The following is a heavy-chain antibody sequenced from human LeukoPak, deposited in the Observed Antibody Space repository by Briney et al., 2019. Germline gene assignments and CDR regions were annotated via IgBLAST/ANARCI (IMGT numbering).Heavy chain of an antibody. CDR3: ARWSGSYYSGDDAFDI. J-gene: IGHJ3*02. CDR1: GYTFTGYY. V-gene: IGHV1-2*02. Sequence: ASVTVSCKASGYTFTGYYMHWVRQAPGQGLEWMGWINPNSGGTNYAQKFQGRVTMTRDTSISTAYMELSRLRSDDTAVYYCARWSGSYYSGDDAFDIWGQGTMVTVSS. CDR2: INPNSGGT. D-gene: IGHD1-26*01.